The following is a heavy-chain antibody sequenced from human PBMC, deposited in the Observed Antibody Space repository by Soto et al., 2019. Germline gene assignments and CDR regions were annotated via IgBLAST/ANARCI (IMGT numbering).Heavy chain of an antibody. J-gene: IGHJ5*02. CDR2: ISAYNGNT. V-gene: IGHV1-18*01. CDR1: GYTFTSYG. Sequence: QVQLVQSGAEVKKPGASVKVSCKASGYTFTSYGISWVRQAPGQGLEWMGWISAYNGNTNYAQKLQGRVTMTTDTSTSTAYMELRSLRSDDTAVYYCAREERAVVVVAPHVVNWFDPWGQGTLVTVSS. CDR3: AREERAVVVVAPHVVNWFDP. D-gene: IGHD2-15*01.